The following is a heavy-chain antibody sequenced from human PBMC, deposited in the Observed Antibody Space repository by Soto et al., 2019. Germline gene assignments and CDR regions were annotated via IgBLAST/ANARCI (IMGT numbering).Heavy chain of an antibody. D-gene: IGHD3-9*01. J-gene: IGHJ6*02. CDR3: ARDRYDILAPYYYGMDV. CDR2: IYYSGST. CDR1: GGSISSYY. Sequence: SETLSLTCTVSGGSISSYYWGWIRQPPGKGLEWIGYIYYSGSTNYNPSLKSRVTISVDTSKNQFSLKLSSVTAADTAVYYCARDRYDILAPYYYGMDVWGQGTTVTVSS. V-gene: IGHV4-59*01.